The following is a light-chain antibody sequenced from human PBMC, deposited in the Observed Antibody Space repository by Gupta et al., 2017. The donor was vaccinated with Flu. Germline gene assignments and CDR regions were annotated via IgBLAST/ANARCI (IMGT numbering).Light chain of an antibody. V-gene: IGKV4-1*01. CDR2: WAS. CDR1: QSVLYSSNDKNY. J-gene: IGKJ2*01. Sequence: SLGERATINCESSQSVLYSSNDKNYLAWYQQKPGQPPKPLFYWASTRESGVPDRFSGSGSGTXFTLTIXGLQAEDVAVYYCQQYDCLPYTFGXGTKLEIK. CDR3: QQYDCLPYT.